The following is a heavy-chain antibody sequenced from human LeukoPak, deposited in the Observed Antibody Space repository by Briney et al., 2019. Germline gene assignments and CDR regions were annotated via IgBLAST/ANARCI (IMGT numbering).Heavy chain of an antibody. Sequence: GGSLRLSCTDSGFTLSMYWMGWVRQAPGKGREGLASIKPDGSAAIYVDSMKGRFTISRDNAKNSLYLQMNSLTVEDTAVYYCATHSDWRFDFWGQGTLVTVSS. CDR3: ATHSDWRFDF. J-gene: IGHJ4*02. D-gene: IGHD6-19*01. V-gene: IGHV3-7*01. CDR1: GFTLSMYW. CDR2: IKPDGSAA.